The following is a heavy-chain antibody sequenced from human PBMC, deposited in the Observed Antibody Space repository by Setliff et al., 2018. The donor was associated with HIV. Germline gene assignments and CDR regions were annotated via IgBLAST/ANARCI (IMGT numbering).Heavy chain of an antibody. V-gene: IGHV4-39*01. J-gene: IGHJ5*01. CDR1: GGSIIDSRYF. CDR2: VYYSGIT. D-gene: IGHD3-3*01. CDR3: VRHVWSDDFLVPGWFDS. Sequence: NPSETLSLTCTVPGGSIIDSRYFWGWIRQPPGKGLEWIGSVYYSGITYYSSSLKSRVTVSVDTSRIQFSLKLTSVTAADTAVYKCVRHVWSDDFLVPGWFDSWSQGTLVTVS.